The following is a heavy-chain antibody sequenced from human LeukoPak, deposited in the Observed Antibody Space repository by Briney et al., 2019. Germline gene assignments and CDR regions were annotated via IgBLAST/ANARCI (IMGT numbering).Heavy chain of an antibody. D-gene: IGHD2-15*01. CDR2: INPNSGGT. CDR3: ARNIVVVVAATWFDP. CDR1: GGTFSSYA. J-gene: IGHJ5*02. Sequence: ASVKVSCKASGGTFSSYAISWVRQAPGQRLEWMGWINPNSGGTNYAQKFQGRVTMTRDTSISTAYMELSRLRSDDTAVYYCARNIVVVVAATWFDPWGQGTLVTVSS. V-gene: IGHV1-2*02.